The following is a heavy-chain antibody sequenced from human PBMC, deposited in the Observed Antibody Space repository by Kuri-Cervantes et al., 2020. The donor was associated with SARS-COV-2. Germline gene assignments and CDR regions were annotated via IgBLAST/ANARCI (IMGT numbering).Heavy chain of an antibody. CDR2: IYYSGST. CDR1: GGSISSSSYY. D-gene: IGHD6-6*01. CDR3: ARDPDEYSSFSIDY. Sequence: SETLSLTCTVSGGSISSSSYYWGWIRQPPGKGLEWIGSIYYSGSTYYNPSLKSRVTISVDTSKNQFSLKLSSVTAADTAVYYCARDPDEYSSFSIDYWGQGTLVTVSS. J-gene: IGHJ4*02. V-gene: IGHV4-39*02.